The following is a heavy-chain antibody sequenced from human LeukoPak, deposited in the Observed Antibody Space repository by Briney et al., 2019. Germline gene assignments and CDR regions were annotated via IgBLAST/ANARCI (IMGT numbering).Heavy chain of an antibody. V-gene: IGHV3-21*01. CDR3: ARDPPLGSCSTISCPHLDY. J-gene: IGHJ4*02. CDR2: ISSSSSFI. Sequence: GSLRLSCVASGFTFSRYSMNWVRQAPGKGLEWVSSISSSSSFIYYADSVKGRFTISRDNAKNSLYLQMNSLRAEDTAVYYCARDPPLGSCSTISCPHLDYWGQGTLSPSPQ. D-gene: IGHD2-2*01. CDR1: GFTFSRYS.